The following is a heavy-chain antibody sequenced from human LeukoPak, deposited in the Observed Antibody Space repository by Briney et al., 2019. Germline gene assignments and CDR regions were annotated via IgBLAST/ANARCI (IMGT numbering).Heavy chain of an antibody. V-gene: IGHV3-33*01. CDR1: GFTFSSYG. Sequence: GRSLRLSCAASGFTFSSYGMHWVRHAPGKGLEWVAVIWYDGSNKYYADSVKGRFTISRDNSKNTLYLQMNSLRAEDTAVYYCARGVAAAGTRWFDPWGQGTLVTVSS. D-gene: IGHD6-13*01. CDR3: ARGVAAAGTRWFDP. CDR2: IWYDGSNK. J-gene: IGHJ5*02.